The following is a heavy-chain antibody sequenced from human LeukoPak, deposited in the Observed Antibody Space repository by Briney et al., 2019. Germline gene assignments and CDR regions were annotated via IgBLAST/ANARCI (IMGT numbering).Heavy chain of an antibody. V-gene: IGHV4-59*08. CDR2: IHFSGST. CDR1: GGSISSYY. Sequence: PSETLSLTCTVSGGSISSYYWSWIRQPPGKGLEWIGHIHFSGSTNYNPSLKSRVAISVATSKNQFSLQLSSVTAADTAVYYCARHQSKYCTDGVCYYRPPDQWGQGTLITVSS. CDR3: ARHQSKYCTDGVCYYRPPDQ. J-gene: IGHJ5*02. D-gene: IGHD2-8*01.